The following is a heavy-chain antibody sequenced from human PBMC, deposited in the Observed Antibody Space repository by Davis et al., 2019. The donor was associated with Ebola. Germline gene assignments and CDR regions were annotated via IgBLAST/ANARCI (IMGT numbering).Heavy chain of an antibody. CDR2: IRSKVHNYAT. Sequence: GESLKIPRAAPGFAFRGSSIHWVRQASGKGLECIGRIRSKVHNYATVYAASVKGRFTISRDDSKNMAFLQMDSLKAEDTAVYFCTRQSPYSIDDPFDIWGQGTMVTVSS. CDR1: GFAFRGSS. V-gene: IGHV3-73*01. CDR3: TRQSPYSIDDPFDI. D-gene: IGHD4-11*01. J-gene: IGHJ3*02.